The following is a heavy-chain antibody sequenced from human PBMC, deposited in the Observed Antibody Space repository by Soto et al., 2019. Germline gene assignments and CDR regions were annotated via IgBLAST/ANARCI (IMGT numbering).Heavy chain of an antibody. Sequence: GGSLRLSCAASGFTFTTYAMSWVRQAPGKGLEWVSGLSGGGGSTYYADSVKGRFTISRDNSKNTLYLQMNSLRVEDTAVYYCAKDARPTWYYDILTGYNYWGQGTLVTVSS. CDR2: LSGGGGST. CDR3: AKDARPTWYYDILTGYNY. CDR1: GFTFTTYA. J-gene: IGHJ4*02. V-gene: IGHV3-23*01. D-gene: IGHD3-9*01.